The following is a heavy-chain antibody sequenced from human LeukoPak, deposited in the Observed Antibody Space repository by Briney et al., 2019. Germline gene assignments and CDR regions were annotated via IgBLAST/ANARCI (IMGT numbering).Heavy chain of an antibody. Sequence: SETLSLTCAVSGYSISSGYYWGWIRQPPGKGLEWIGSIYHSGSTYYNPSLKSRVTISVDTSKNQFSLKLSSVTAADTAVYYCARQVGYDILTGTRVGYFDYWGQGTLVTVSS. CDR1: GYSISSGYY. V-gene: IGHV4-38-2*01. D-gene: IGHD3-9*01. J-gene: IGHJ4*02. CDR2: IYHSGST. CDR3: ARQVGYDILTGTRVGYFDY.